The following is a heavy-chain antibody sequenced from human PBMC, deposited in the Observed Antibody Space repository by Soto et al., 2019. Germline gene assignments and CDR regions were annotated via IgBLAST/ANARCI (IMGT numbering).Heavy chain of an antibody. Sequence: QVQLQESGPGLVKPSQTLSLTCTVSGGSISSGGYYWSWIRQHPGKGLEWIGYMYYSGSTYYNPSRQSRVTISVDTFNIQLYLTLYAVTAAGTAVYYCARSPCSSSEGGFDYWGQGTLVTVSS. V-gene: IGHV4-31*03. CDR1: GGSISSGGYY. CDR2: MYYSGST. D-gene: IGHD6-6*01. J-gene: IGHJ4*02. CDR3: ARSPCSSSEGGFDY.